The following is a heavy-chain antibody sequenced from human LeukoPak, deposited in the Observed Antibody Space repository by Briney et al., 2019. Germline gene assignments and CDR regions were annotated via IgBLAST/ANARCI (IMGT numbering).Heavy chain of an antibody. Sequence: ASVKVSCKASGYTFSGYYIHWVRQAPGQGVEWIGIINPSGGSTSYAQKFQGRVTMTRDTSTSTVYMELSSLRSEDTAVYYCARTSPAGPYWGQGTLVTVSS. CDR1: GYTFSGYY. J-gene: IGHJ4*02. D-gene: IGHD6-25*01. V-gene: IGHV1-46*01. CDR2: INPSGGST. CDR3: ARTSPAGPY.